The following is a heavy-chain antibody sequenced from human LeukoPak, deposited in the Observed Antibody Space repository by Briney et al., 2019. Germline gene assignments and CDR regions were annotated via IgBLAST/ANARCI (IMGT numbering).Heavy chain of an antibody. D-gene: IGHD1-26*01. CDR3: ARDSVYSGSSLDY. CDR2: IYYSGST. V-gene: IGHV4-30-4*07. J-gene: IGHJ4*02. CDR1: GGSISSGGYS. Sequence: SETLSLTCAVSGGSISSGGYSWSWIRQPPGKGLEWIGYIYYSGSTYYNPSLKSRVTISVDTSKNQFSLKLSSVTAADTAVYYCARDSVYSGSSLDYWGQGTLVTVSS.